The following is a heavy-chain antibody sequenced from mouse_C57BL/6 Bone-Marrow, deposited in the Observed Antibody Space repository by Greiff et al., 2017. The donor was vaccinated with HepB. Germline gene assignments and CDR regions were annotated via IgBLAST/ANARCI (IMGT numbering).Heavy chain of an antibody. CDR2: IDPNSGGT. CDR3: AREGGNPAWFAY. Sequence: QVQLKQPGAELVKPGASVKLSCKASGYTFTSYWMHWVKQRPGRGLEWIGRIDPNSGGTKYNEKFKSKATLTVDKPSSTAYMQLSSLTSEDSAVYYCAREGGNPAWFAYWGQGTLVTVSA. V-gene: IGHV1-72*01. D-gene: IGHD2-1*01. CDR1: GYTFTSYW. J-gene: IGHJ3*01.